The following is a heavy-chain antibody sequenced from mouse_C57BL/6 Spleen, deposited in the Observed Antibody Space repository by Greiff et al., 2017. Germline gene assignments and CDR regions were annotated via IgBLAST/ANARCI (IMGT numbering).Heavy chain of an antibody. J-gene: IGHJ2*01. CDR2: IDPSDSYT. D-gene: IGHD1-1*01. V-gene: IGHV1-69*01. CDR1: GYTFTSYW. Sequence: VQLQQSGAELVMPGASVKLSCKASGYTFTSYWMHWVKQRPGQGLEWIGEIDPSDSYTNYNQKFKGKSTLTVDKSSSTAYMQLSSLTSEDSAVYYCARGGPIYYYPYYFDYWGQGTTLTVSS. CDR3: ARGGPIYYYPYYFDY.